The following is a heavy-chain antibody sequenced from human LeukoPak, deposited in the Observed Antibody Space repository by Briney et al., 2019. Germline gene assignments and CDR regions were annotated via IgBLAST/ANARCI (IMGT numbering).Heavy chain of an antibody. CDR3: ARDWYYYDSSGYCDY. CDR2: IKQDGSEK. Sequence: PGGSLRLSCAASGFTFSSYWMSWVRQAPGKGLEWVANIKQDGSEKYYVDSVKGRFTISRDNAKNSPYLQMNSLRAEDTAVYYCARDWYYYDSSGYCDYWGQGTLVTVSS. V-gene: IGHV3-7*01. CDR1: GFTFSSYW. D-gene: IGHD3-22*01. J-gene: IGHJ4*02.